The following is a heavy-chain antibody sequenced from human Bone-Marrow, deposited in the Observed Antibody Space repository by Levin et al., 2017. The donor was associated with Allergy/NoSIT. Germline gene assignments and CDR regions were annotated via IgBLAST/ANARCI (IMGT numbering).Heavy chain of an antibody. Sequence: VKVSCKASGFTFSGYYIHWVRQAPGQGLQWMGWIHPNNGATNYAQQFLGRVTLTRDNSISTAYMQISRLTSDDTAVYYCARDYHDSGGSDYWGQGSLVSVSS. CDR3: ARDYHDSGGSDY. CDR1: GFTFSGYY. J-gene: IGHJ4*02. V-gene: IGHV1-2*02. CDR2: IHPNNGAT. D-gene: IGHD3-22*01.